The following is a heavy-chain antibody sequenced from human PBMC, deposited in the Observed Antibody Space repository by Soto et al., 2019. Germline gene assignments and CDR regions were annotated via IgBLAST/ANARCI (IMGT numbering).Heavy chain of an antibody. V-gene: IGHV3-7*01. Sequence: GGSLRLSCAASGFNFSSYWMSWVRQATGKGLEWVANIKQDGSEKYYVDSVKGRFTISRDNAKNSLYLQMNSLRAEDTAVYYCARDRYSYYDFWSGSLPYYYFGMDVWGQGTTVTV. D-gene: IGHD3-3*01. CDR1: GFNFSSYW. CDR2: IKQDGSEK. CDR3: ARDRYSYYDFWSGSLPYYYFGMDV. J-gene: IGHJ6*02.